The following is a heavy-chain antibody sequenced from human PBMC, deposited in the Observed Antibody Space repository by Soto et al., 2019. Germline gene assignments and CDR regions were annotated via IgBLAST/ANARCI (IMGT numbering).Heavy chain of an antibody. CDR2: IRPYSGNT. D-gene: IGHD3-16*01. Sequence: QVQLVQSGDEVRKPGSSVKVSCKASGYIFVNYGIAWVRQAPGQGLEWMGWIRPYSGNTRYASKVQGRLTMNTATSTGTDYMDLGSLTSEDTAVYYCAMVDNYVTPTTLDVWGQGTTVTVSS. CDR3: AMVDNYVTPTTLDV. V-gene: IGHV1-18*01. J-gene: IGHJ6*02. CDR1: GYIFVNYG.